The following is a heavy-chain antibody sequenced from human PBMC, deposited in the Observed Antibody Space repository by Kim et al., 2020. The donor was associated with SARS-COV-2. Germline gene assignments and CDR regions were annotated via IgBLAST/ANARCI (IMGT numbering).Heavy chain of an antibody. CDR1: GFTFSSYA. CDR2: ISSTGGDI. J-gene: IGHJ4*02. V-gene: IGHV3-23*01. D-gene: IGHD2-21*01. CDR3: AKGGCWCVD. Sequence: GGSLRLSCAASGFTFSSYAMTWVRQTPEKGLEWVSAISSTGGDIFYADSVKGRFIVSRDNSRNTLYLQMNSLRDEDTAVYYCAKGGCWCVDWGQGTLVTVSS.